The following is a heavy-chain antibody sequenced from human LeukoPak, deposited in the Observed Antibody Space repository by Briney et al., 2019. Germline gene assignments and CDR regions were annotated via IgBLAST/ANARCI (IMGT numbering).Heavy chain of an antibody. J-gene: IGHJ3*02. CDR3: ARREYSSSWFPNAFDI. V-gene: IGHV1-8*01. CDR2: MNPNSGNT. Sequence: ASVKVSCKASGYTFTSYDINWVRRATGQGLEWMGWMNPNSGNTGYAQKFQGRVTMTRNTSISTAYMELSSLRSEDTAVYYCARREYSSSWFPNAFDIWGQGTMVTVSS. D-gene: IGHD6-13*01. CDR1: GYTFTSYD.